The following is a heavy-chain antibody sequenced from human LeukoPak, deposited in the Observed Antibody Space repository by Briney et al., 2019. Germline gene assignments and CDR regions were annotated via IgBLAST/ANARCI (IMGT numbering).Heavy chain of an antibody. Sequence: SETLSLTCAVYGGSFSGYYWGWIRQPPGKGLEWIGEINHSGSTYYNPSLKSRVTISVDTAKNQFSLKLSSVTAADTAVYYCARGRPYYYDSSGYYYGVGYYYMDVWGKGTTVTVSS. V-gene: IGHV4-34*01. CDR2: INHSGST. D-gene: IGHD3-22*01. CDR3: ARGRPYYYDSSGYYYGVGYYYMDV. J-gene: IGHJ6*03. CDR1: GGSFSGYY.